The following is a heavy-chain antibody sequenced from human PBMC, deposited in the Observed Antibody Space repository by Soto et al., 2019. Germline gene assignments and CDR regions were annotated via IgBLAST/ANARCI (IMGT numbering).Heavy chain of an antibody. Sequence: WGSLRLSCAASGFTFRSHWMHWVRQAPGKGLVWVSHINNDVSGATYADSVKGRFTISRDNSKNTLYLQMNSLRAEDTAVYYCAKDRDTAPVGYWGQGTLVTVSS. J-gene: IGHJ4*02. D-gene: IGHD5-18*01. CDR1: GFTFRSHW. CDR3: AKDRDTAPVGY. V-gene: IGHV3-74*01. CDR2: INNDVSGA.